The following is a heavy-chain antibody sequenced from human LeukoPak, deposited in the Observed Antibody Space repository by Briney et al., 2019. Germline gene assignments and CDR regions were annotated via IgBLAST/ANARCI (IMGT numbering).Heavy chain of an antibody. D-gene: IGHD6-19*01. CDR1: GFTFSKYA. CDR3: AREGVTVGAATFHF. Sequence: GGSVRVSCAPYGFTFSKYAMLGVRRAPGKEMEWVSAISGSGGSTYYADSVKGRFTISRDNSKNTLYLQMNSLRAEDTAVYYCAREGVTVGAATFHFWGQGTMVTVSS. V-gene: IGHV3-23*01. J-gene: IGHJ3*01. CDR2: ISGSGGST.